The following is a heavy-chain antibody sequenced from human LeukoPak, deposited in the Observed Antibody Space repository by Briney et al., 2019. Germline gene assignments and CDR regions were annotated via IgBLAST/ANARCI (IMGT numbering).Heavy chain of an antibody. CDR2: IYHSGST. CDR3: ARVGSSGWYRVGYFQH. CDR1: GGSISSSNW. Sequence: SETLSLTCTVSGGSISSSNWWSWVRQPPGKGLEWIGEIYHSGSTNYNPSLKSRVTISVDKSKNQFSLKPSSVTAADTAVYYCARVGSSGWYRVGYFQHWGQGTLVTVSS. V-gene: IGHV4-4*02. D-gene: IGHD6-19*01. J-gene: IGHJ1*01.